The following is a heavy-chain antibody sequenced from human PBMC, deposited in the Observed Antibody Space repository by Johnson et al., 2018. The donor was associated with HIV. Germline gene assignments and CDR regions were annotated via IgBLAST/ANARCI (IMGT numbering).Heavy chain of an antibody. D-gene: IGHD6-13*01. Sequence: HVQLVESGGGVVQPGRSLRLSCAASGFTFSSYAMHWVRQAPGKGLECVAVISYDGSNKYYADSMKGRFTISRDNSKNTLYLQINSLRAEDTAAYYCARLPYSGDEDAFDIWGQWTMVTVSS. CDR2: ISYDGSNK. J-gene: IGHJ3*02. V-gene: IGHV3-30*04. CDR3: ARLPYSGDEDAFDI. CDR1: GFTFSSYA.